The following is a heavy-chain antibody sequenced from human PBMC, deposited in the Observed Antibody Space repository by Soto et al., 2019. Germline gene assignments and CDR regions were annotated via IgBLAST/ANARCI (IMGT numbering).Heavy chain of an antibody. V-gene: IGHV1-69*13. D-gene: IGHD6-13*01. CDR2: IIPIFGTA. CDR1: GATFSSYA. J-gene: IGHJ4*02. CDR3: ARTGIAAAGPSNDY. Sequence: SVKVSCKASGATFSSYASSWVRQAPGQGLEWMGGIIPIFGTANYAQKFQGRVTITADESTSTAYMELSSLRSEDTAVYYCARTGIAAAGPSNDYWGQGTLVTVSS.